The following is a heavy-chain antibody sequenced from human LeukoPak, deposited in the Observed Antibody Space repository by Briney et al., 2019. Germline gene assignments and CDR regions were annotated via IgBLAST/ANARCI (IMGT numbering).Heavy chain of an antibody. CDR3: ARGPRNSSSYQYFQH. D-gene: IGHD6-13*01. CDR2: ISSSSSYI. V-gene: IGHV3-21*01. J-gene: IGHJ1*01. CDR1: GFTFSTYS. Sequence: GGSLGLSCAASGFTFSTYSMNWVRQAPGKGLEWVSSISSSSSYIYYADSVKGRFTISRDNAKNSLYLQMNSLRAEDTAVYYCARGPRNSSSYQYFQHWGQGTLVTVSS.